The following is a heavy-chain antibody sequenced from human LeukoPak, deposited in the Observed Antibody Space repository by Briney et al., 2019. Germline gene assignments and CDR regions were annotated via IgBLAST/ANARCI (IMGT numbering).Heavy chain of an antibody. D-gene: IGHD1-1*01. J-gene: IGHJ6*04. Sequence: GRSLRLSCAASGFTFSSYGMHWVRQAPGKGLEWVAVISYDGSNKYYADSVKGRFTISRGNSKNTLYLQMNSLRAEDTAVYYCAKDTRGTTPRYGMDVWGKGTTVTVSS. V-gene: IGHV3-30*18. CDR1: GFTFSSYG. CDR2: ISYDGSNK. CDR3: AKDTRGTTPRYGMDV.